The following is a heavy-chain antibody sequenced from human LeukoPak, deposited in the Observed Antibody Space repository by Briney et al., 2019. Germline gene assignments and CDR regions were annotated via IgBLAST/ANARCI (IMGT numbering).Heavy chain of an antibody. J-gene: IGHJ4*02. V-gene: IGHV3-7*01. D-gene: IGHD2/OR15-2a*01. Sequence: GGSMRLSCAASGFTFSSYWMSWVRQAPGKGLEWVANIKQDGSEKYYVDSVKGRFTISRDNAKNTVYLQMNSLRAEDTAVYYCVSFYETYWGRGTLVTVSS. CDR3: VSFYETY. CDR2: IKQDGSEK. CDR1: GFTFSSYW.